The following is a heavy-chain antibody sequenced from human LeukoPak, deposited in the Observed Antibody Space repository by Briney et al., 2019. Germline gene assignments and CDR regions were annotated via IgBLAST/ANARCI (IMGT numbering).Heavy chain of an antibody. V-gene: IGHV3-30*03. CDR3: ARDVKREGEIDLLDY. Sequence: PGGSLRLSCAASGFTFSSYGMHLVRQAPGKGLEWVAVVSYDGSNKYYADSVKGRFTISRDNSKNTLYLQKNSLRAEDTAVYYCARDVKREGEIDLLDYWGQGTLVTVSS. J-gene: IGHJ4*02. CDR2: VSYDGSNK. D-gene: IGHD3-3*01. CDR1: GFTFSSYG.